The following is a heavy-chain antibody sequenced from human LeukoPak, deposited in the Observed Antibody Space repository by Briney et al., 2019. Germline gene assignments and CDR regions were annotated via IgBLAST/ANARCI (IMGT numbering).Heavy chain of an antibody. V-gene: IGHV3-23*01. CDR1: GFTFSTYA. CDR2: ISDSGADT. Sequence: GGSLRLSCAASGFTFSTYAMSWVRQAPGKGLEWVSSISDSGADTYYADSVKGRFTISRDNSKNTLYLQMSSLRVEDTAVYYCARESYYYDSSDYYSWFDPWGRGTLVTVSS. D-gene: IGHD3-22*01. J-gene: IGHJ5*02. CDR3: ARESYYYDSSDYYSWFDP.